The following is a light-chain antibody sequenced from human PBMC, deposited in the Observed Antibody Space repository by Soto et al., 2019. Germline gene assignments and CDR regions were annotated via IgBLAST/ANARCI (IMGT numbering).Light chain of an antibody. J-gene: IGKJ2*01. CDR2: GAF. V-gene: IGKV1-39*01. CDR1: HTFSSF. Sequence: DIQMTQSPSALSASVGDRVTITCRASHTFSSFLNWYQQKRGKRPTLLIYGAFNLRSGVPSRFAGRGGGAEFRLIKSSFQPGVFVTYYCQNTNSPPFTFGKGTRLELQ. CDR3: QNTNSPPFT.